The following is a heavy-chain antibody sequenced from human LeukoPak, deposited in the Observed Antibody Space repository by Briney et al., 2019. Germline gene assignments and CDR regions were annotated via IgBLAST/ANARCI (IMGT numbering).Heavy chain of an antibody. CDR1: GGTFSSYA. CDR2: IIPILGIA. V-gene: IGHV1-69*04. Sequence: SVKVSCKASGGTFSSYAISWVRQAPGQGLEWMGRIIPILGIANYAQKFQGRVTITADKSTGTAYMELSSLRSEDTAVYYCARLDNSGYDLSGAFDIWGQGTMVTVSS. J-gene: IGHJ3*02. CDR3: ARLDNSGYDLSGAFDI. D-gene: IGHD5-12*01.